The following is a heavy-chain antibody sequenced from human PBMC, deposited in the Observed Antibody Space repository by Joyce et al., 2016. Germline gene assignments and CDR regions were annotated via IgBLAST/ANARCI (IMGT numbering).Heavy chain of an antibody. CDR2: FIPMCATA. J-gene: IGHJ4*02. D-gene: IGHD5-24*01. Sequence: QVQLVQSGAEVKKPGSSVKVSCRTSGGTFINHTINWVRQAHGQGLQWMGEFIPMCATATYAPNFQGRVTITADESTSTAYMELSSLRSEDTAIYFCARETGYNSSSGVSCWGQGTLVTVSS. V-gene: IGHV1-69*01. CDR3: ARETGYNSSSGVSC. CDR1: GGTFINHT.